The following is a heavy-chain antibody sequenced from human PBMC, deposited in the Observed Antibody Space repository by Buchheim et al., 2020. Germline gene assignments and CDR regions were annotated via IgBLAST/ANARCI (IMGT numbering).Heavy chain of an antibody. J-gene: IGHJ6*02. CDR1: GFTFSSYA. CDR2: ISGSGGST. D-gene: IGHD4-17*01. Sequence: EVQLLESGGGLVQPGGSLRLSCAASGFTFSSYAMSWVRQAPGKGLAWVSAISGSGGSTYYADSVKGRFTISRDNSQNPLYLQMNSLRAEDTAVYYCAKGDYGDYVAYYYYGMDVWGQGTT. V-gene: IGHV3-23*01. CDR3: AKGDYGDYVAYYYYGMDV.